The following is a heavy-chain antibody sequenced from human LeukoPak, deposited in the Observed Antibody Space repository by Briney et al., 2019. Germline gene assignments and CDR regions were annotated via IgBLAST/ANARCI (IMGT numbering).Heavy chain of an antibody. J-gene: IGHJ4*02. CDR3: AREVGATLDS. D-gene: IGHD1-26*01. CDR2: IYASGST. V-gene: IGHV4-4*07. Sequence: SETLSLTCTVSGGSLSGYFRSWIRQPAGKGLQWIGRIYASGSTNYNPSLKSRVIMSVDTSKSQFSLRLSSVTAADTAVYYCAREVGATLDSWGQGTLVTVSS. CDR1: GGSLSGYF.